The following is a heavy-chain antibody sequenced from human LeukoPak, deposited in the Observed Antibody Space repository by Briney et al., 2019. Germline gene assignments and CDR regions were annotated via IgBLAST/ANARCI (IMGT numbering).Heavy chain of an antibody. CDR3: AKDGGFRYLGY. Sequence: PGRSLRLSCAASGFTFSSYGMHWVRQAPGKGLEWVAVISYDGSNKYYADSVKGRFTISRDNSKNTLYLQMNSLRAEDTAVYYCAKDGGFRYLGYWGQGTLVTVS. CDR1: GFTFSSYG. CDR2: ISYDGSNK. V-gene: IGHV3-30*18. J-gene: IGHJ4*02. D-gene: IGHD2-15*01.